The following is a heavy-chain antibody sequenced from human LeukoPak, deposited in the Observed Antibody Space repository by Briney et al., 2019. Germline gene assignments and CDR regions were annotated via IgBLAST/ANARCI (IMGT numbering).Heavy chain of an antibody. CDR1: GFTFSSYG. CDR2: ISYDGSNK. Sequence: PGRSLRLSCAASGFTFSSYGMHWVRQAPGKGLEWVAVISYDGSNKYYADSVKGRFTISRDNSKNTLYLQMNSLRAEDAAVYYCAKDVRSSWSFDYWGQGTLVTVSS. J-gene: IGHJ4*02. CDR3: AKDVRSSWSFDY. V-gene: IGHV3-30*18. D-gene: IGHD6-13*01.